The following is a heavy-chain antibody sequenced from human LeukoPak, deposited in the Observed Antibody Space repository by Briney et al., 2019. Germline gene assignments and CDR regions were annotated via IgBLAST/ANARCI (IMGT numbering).Heavy chain of an antibody. D-gene: IGHD3-9*01. J-gene: IGHJ4*02. CDR2: IHHSGST. CDR3: ARVDWTTDY. CDR1: GYSISRGYH. Sequence: PSETLSLTCTVSGYSISRGYHWGWIRQPPGKGLEWIGSIHHSGSTYYNPSLKSRVTTSVDTPKNQFTLRLSFVTAADTAVYYCARVDWTTDYWGQGTLVTVS. V-gene: IGHV4-38-2*02.